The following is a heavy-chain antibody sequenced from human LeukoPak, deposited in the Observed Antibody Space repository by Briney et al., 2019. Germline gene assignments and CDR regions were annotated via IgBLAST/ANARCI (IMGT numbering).Heavy chain of an antibody. CDR1: GYTFTSYG. CDR2: VSAYNGNT. V-gene: IGHV1-18*01. D-gene: IGHD6-13*01. J-gene: IGHJ4*02. CDR3: ARVPEISSSWYYGLYGSHAGYYFDY. Sequence: ASVKVSCKASGYTFTSYGISWVRQAPGQGLEWMGWVSAYNGNTNYAQKLQGRVTMTTDTSTSTAYMELRSLRSDDTAVYYCARVPEISSSWYYGLYGSHAGYYFDYWGQGTLVTVSS.